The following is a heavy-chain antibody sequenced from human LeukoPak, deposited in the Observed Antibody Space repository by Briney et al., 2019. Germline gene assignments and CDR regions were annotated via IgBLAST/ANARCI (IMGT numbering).Heavy chain of an antibody. CDR2: ISAYNGNT. CDR3: ARQGIWTVTTWAFDI. Sequence: ASVKVSCKASGYTFTSYGISWVRQASGQGHEWMGWISAYNGNTNYAQKLQGRVTMTTDISTSTAYMELRSLRSDDTAVYYCARQGIWTVTTWAFDIWGQGTMVTVSS. CDR1: GYTFTSYG. J-gene: IGHJ3*02. D-gene: IGHD4-17*01. V-gene: IGHV1-18*01.